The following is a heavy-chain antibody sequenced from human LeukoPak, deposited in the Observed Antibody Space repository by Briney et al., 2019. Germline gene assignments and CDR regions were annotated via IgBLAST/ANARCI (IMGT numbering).Heavy chain of an antibody. CDR1: RFTFSSYW. CDR3: AREGWLRRSDY. D-gene: IGHD5-18*01. Sequence: GGSLRLSCAASRFTFSSYWMSWVRQAPGKGLEWVANIKQDGSEKYYVDSVKGRFTISRDNAKNSLYLQMNSLRAEDTAVYYCAREGWLRRSDYWGQGTLVTVSS. J-gene: IGHJ4*02. CDR2: IKQDGSEK. V-gene: IGHV3-7*01.